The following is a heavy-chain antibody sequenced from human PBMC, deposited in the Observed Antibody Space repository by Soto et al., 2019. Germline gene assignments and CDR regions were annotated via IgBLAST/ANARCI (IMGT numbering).Heavy chain of an antibody. D-gene: IGHD1-7*01. Sequence: GGSLRLSCAASGFTFSSYAMSWVRQAPGKGLEWVSAISGSGGSTYYADSVKGRFTISRDNSKNTLYLQMNSLRAEDTAVYYCAKDPTKFLLELLGYYIEWGQGTLVTVSS. V-gene: IGHV3-23*01. CDR2: ISGSGGST. CDR1: GFTFSSYA. J-gene: IGHJ4*02. CDR3: AKDPTKFLLELLGYYIE.